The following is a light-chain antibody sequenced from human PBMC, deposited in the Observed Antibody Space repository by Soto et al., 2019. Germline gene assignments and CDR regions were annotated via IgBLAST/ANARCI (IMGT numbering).Light chain of an antibody. J-gene: IGLJ2*01. CDR2: EVS. CDR3: SSYTSSSTVGV. V-gene: IGLV2-14*01. Sequence: QSALTQPASVSGSPGQSITISCTGTSSDVGGYDSVSWYQQHPGKAPKLMIYEVSNRPSGVSSRFSGSKSDNTASLAISGLQAEDEADYYCSSYTSSSTVGVFGGGTKLTAL. CDR1: SSDVGGYDS.